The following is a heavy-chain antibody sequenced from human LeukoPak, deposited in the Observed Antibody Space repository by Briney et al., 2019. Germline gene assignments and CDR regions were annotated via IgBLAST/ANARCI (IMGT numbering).Heavy chain of an antibody. CDR1: GGTFSSYA. Sequence: SVKISCKASGGTFSSYAISWVRQAPRQGRERMGGNITIFGTANYAQKFQGRAPITSDDSKSRAYMKLSSLGSEDTAVYYCARVGTMVRGRGMKDKWFVPWGQGTLDAVSS. CDR3: ARVGTMVRGRGMKDKWFVP. CDR2: NITIFGTA. V-gene: IGHV1-69*13. J-gene: IGHJ5*02. D-gene: IGHD3-10*01.